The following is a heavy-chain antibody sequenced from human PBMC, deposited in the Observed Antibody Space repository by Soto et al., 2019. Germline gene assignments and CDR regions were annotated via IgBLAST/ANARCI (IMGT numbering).Heavy chain of an antibody. CDR1: GFTFSSYA. CDR3: AKMSTYYDILTGYSFDY. CDR2: ISGSGGST. J-gene: IGHJ4*02. V-gene: IGHV3-23*01. D-gene: IGHD3-9*01. Sequence: GSLRLSCAASGFTFSSYAMSWVRQAPGKGLEWVSAISGSGGSTYYADSVKGRFTISRDNSKNTLYLQMNSLRAEDTAVYYCAKMSTYYDILTGYSFDYWGQGTLVTVSS.